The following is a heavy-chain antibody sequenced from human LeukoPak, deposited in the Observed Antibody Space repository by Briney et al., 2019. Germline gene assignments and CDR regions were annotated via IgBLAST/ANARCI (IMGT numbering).Heavy chain of an antibody. CDR3: ARPYCSSTSCSHDAFDI. CDR2: INPNSGGT. V-gene: IGHV1-2*06. CDR1: GYTFTGYY. Sequence: ASVKVPCKASGYTFTGYYMHWVRQAPGQGLEWMGRINPNSGGTNYAQKFQGRVTMTRDTSISTAYMELSRLRSDDTAVYYCARPYCSSTSCSHDAFDIWGQGTMVTVSS. D-gene: IGHD2-2*01. J-gene: IGHJ3*02.